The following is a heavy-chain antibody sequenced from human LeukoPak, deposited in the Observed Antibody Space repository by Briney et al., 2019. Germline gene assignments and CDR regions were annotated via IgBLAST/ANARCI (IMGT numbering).Heavy chain of an antibody. J-gene: IGHJ4*02. D-gene: IGHD6-6*01. V-gene: IGHV3-23*01. Sequence: GGSLRLSCAASGFTFSSYAMTWVRQAPGKGLEWVSVISGSGGSTYYADSVKGRFTISRDNSKNTLYLQMNSLRAGDTAVYYCARDSSSSFDYWGQGTLVTVSS. CDR3: ARDSSSSFDY. CDR2: ISGSGGST. CDR1: GFTFSSYA.